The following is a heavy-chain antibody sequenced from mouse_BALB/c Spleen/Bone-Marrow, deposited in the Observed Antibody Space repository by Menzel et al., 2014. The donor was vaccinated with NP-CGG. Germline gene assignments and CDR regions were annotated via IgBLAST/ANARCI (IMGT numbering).Heavy chain of an antibody. CDR2: IDPYNGGT. V-gene: IGHV1S135*01. CDR3: ARDYGNPYYAMDY. CDR1: GYAFXNYN. Sequence: EVKLVESGPELVKPGASVKVSCKASGYAFXNYNMYWVRQSHGKSLEWIGYIDPYNGGTSYNQNFKGKATLTVDKSSSTAYMHLNSLTSEDSAVFYCARDYGNPYYAMDYWGQGTSVTVSS. D-gene: IGHD2-1*01. J-gene: IGHJ4*01.